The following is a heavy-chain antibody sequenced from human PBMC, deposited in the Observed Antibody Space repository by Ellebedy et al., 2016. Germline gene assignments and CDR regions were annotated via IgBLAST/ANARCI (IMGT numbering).Heavy chain of an antibody. D-gene: IGHD2-8*02. CDR2: INSDGSST. Sequence: ETLSLTCAASGFTFSSYWMHWVRQAPGKGLVWVSRINSDGSSTSYADSVKGRFTISRDNAKNTLYLQMNSLRAEDTAVYYCARMGGDYWDFDYWGQGTLVTVSS. V-gene: IGHV3-74*01. CDR1: GFTFSSYW. CDR3: ARMGGDYWDFDY. J-gene: IGHJ4*02.